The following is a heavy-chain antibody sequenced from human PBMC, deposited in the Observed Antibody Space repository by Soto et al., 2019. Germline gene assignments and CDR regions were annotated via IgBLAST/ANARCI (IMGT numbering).Heavy chain of an antibody. Sequence: GASVKGSCKASGYTFTSYGISWVRQAPGQGLEWMGWISAYNGNTNYAQKLQGRVTMTTDTSTSTAYMELRSLRSDDTAVYYCARSSSGSSWRTMYYYYYYMDVWGKGTTVTVSS. V-gene: IGHV1-18*01. CDR3: ARSSSGSSWRTMYYYYYYMDV. CDR1: GYTFTSYG. CDR2: ISAYNGNT. D-gene: IGHD6-13*01. J-gene: IGHJ6*03.